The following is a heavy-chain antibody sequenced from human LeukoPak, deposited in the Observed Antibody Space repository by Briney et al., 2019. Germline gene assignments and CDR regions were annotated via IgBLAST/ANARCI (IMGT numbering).Heavy chain of an antibody. CDR1: GFTFSSYS. CDR3: ARVPYYYDSGGYPH. V-gene: IGHV3-48*02. J-gene: IGHJ4*02. Sequence: PGGSLTLSCAASGFTFSSYSMHWVRQAPGKGLAWVSYISSSSSTIYYADSVKGRFTISRDNAKNSLYLQMNSLRDEDTAVYYCARVPYYYDSGGYPHWGQGTLDTVSS. CDR2: ISSSSSTI. D-gene: IGHD3-22*01.